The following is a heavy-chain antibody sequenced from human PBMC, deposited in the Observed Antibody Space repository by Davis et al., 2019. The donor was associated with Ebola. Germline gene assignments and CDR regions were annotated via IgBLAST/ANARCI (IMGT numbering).Heavy chain of an antibody. Sequence: GGSLRLSCAASGFTFDDYAMHWVRQAPGKGLEWVSGISWNSGSIGYADSVKGRFTISRDNAKNSLYLQMNSLRAEDTAVYYCARDQDSSSSVYYYYGMDVWGQGTTVTVSS. J-gene: IGHJ6*02. CDR3: ARDQDSSSSVYYYYGMDV. D-gene: IGHD6-13*01. CDR2: ISWNSGSI. CDR1: GFTFDDYA. V-gene: IGHV3-9*01.